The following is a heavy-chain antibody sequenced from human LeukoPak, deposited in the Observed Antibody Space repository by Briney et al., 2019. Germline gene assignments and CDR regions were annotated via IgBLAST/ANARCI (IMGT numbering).Heavy chain of an antibody. Sequence: PGGSPRLSCSASGFTFSNFWMAWVRQAPGKGLEWVSYISTTGTTIYYADSVKGRFTISRDNAKNSLFLQMNSLRAEDTAVYYCVRGGYRTDYWGQGTLVTISS. J-gene: IGHJ4*02. CDR2: ISTTGTTI. D-gene: IGHD5-12*01. CDR1: GFTFSNFW. V-gene: IGHV3-48*04. CDR3: VRGGYRTDY.